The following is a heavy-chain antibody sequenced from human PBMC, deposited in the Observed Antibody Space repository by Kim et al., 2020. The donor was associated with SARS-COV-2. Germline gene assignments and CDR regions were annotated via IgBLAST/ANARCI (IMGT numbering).Heavy chain of an antibody. CDR3: ARARGTAMVTTFVDY. D-gene: IGHD5-18*01. Sequence: KFQGSVTMTRDTSTSTVYMELSSLRSEDTAVYYCARARGTAMVTTFVDYWGQGTLVTVSS. J-gene: IGHJ4*02. V-gene: IGHV1-46*01.